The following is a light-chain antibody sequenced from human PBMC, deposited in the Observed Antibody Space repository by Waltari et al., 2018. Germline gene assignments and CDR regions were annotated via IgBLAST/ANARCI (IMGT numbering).Light chain of an antibody. CDR3: QQYYSIPLT. V-gene: IGKV4-1*01. CDR2: WAS. Sequence: DIVMTQSPDSLPVSLGERATINCKSSQSVLYSSNNKNYLAWYQQKPGQPPKLLIYWASTRESGVPDRFSGSGSGTDFTLTISSLQAEDVAVYHCQQYYSIPLTFGQGTRLEIK. CDR1: QSVLYSSNNKNY. J-gene: IGKJ5*01.